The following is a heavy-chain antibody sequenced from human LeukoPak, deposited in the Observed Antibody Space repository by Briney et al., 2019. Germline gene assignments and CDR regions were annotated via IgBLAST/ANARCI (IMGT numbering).Heavy chain of an antibody. CDR1: GYTFTSYD. J-gene: IGHJ3*02. CDR3: ARAYYVRDAFDI. D-gene: IGHD3-10*02. V-gene: IGHV1-8*01. CDR2: MNPNSGNT. Sequence: ASVKVSCKASGYTFTSYDINWVRQATGQGLEWTGWMNPNSGNTGYAQKFQGRVTMTRNTSISTAYMELSSLRSEDTAVYYCARAYYVRDAFDIWGQGTMVTVSS.